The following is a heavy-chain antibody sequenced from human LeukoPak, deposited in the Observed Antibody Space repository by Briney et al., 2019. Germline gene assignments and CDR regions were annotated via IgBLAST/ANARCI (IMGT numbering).Heavy chain of an antibody. D-gene: IGHD3-22*01. V-gene: IGHV3-30*02. CDR1: GFTFSSYG. CDR2: IRYDGSNK. J-gene: IGHJ4*02. CDR3: GCDYYDSSGYYF. Sequence: GGSLRLSCAASGFTFSSYGMHWVRQAPGKGLEWVAFIRYDGSNKYYADSVKGRFTISRDNSKNTLYLQMNSLRAEDTAEYYCGCDYYDSSGYYFWGQGTLVTVSS.